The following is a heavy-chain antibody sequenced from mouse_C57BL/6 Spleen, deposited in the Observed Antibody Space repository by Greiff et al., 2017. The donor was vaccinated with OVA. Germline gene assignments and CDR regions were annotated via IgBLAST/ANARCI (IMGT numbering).Heavy chain of an antibody. CDR2: IRSKSNNYAT. J-gene: IGHJ4*01. CDR1: GFSFNTYA. CDR3: VSRAMDY. V-gene: IGHV10-1*01. Sequence: GGGLVQPKGSLKLSCAASGFSFNTYAMTWVRQAPGKGLEWVARIRSKSNNYATYYADSVKDRFTISRDDSESMLYLQMNNLKTEDTAMYYCVSRAMDYWGQGTSVTVSS.